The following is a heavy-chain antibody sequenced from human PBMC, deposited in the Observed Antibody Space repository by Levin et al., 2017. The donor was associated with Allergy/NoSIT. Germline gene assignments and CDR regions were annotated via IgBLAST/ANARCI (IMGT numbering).Heavy chain of an antibody. CDR2: IYDSGST. Sequence: SETLSLTCTVSGGSISSGDYYWSWIRQPPGKGLEWIGYIYDSGSTYYNPSLKSRLTISVDTSKNQFSLKLSSVTAADTAVYYCARDTRGYCSMDVWGQGTTVTVSS. CDR3: ARDTRGYCSMDV. CDR1: GGSISSGDYY. V-gene: IGHV4-30-4*01. J-gene: IGHJ6*02. D-gene: IGHD2-15*01.